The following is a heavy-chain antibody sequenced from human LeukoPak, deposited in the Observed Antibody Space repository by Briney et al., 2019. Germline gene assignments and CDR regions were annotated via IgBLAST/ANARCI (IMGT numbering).Heavy chain of an antibody. D-gene: IGHD3-3*01. J-gene: IGHJ4*02. CDR1: GFTFSGFW. V-gene: IGHV3-23*01. CDR3: AKDPVRSGYSYYFDY. CDR2: ISGSGGST. Sequence: GGSLRLSCAVSGFTFSGFWMSWVRQAPGKGLEWVSAISGSGGSTYYADSVKGRFTISRDNSKNTLYLQMNSLRAEDTAVYYCAKDPVRSGYSYYFDYWGQGTLVTVSS.